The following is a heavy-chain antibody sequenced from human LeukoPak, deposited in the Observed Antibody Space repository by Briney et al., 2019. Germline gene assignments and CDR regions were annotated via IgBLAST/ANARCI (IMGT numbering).Heavy chain of an antibody. J-gene: IGHJ4*02. CDR3: ARGLTAAAIDY. CDR1: GRSFSGYY. V-gene: IGHV4-34*01. D-gene: IGHD6-13*01. CDR2: INHSGST. Sequence: PSETLSLTCAVYGRSFSGYYWSWIRQPPGKGLEWIGEINHSGSTNYNPSLKSRVTISVDTSKNQFSLKLSSVTAADTAVYYCARGLTAAAIDYWGQGTLVTVSS.